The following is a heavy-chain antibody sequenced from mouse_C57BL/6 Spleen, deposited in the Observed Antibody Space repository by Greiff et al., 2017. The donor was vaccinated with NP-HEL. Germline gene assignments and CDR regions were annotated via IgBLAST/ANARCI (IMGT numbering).Heavy chain of an antibody. J-gene: IGHJ2*01. CDR3: ARERVLVAGFDY. CDR1: GFTFSSYA. CDR2: ISDGGSYT. D-gene: IGHD1-1*01. Sequence: DVKLVESGGGLVKPGGSLKLSCAASGFTFSSYAMSWVRQTPEKRLEWVATISDGGSYTYYPDNVKGRFTISRDNAKNNLYLQMSHLKSEDTAMYYCARERVLVAGFDYWGQGTTLTVSS. V-gene: IGHV5-4*01.